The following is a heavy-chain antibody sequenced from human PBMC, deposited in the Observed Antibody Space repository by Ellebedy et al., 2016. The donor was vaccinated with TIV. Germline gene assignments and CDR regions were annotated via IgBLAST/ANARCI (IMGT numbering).Heavy chain of an antibody. Sequence: GGSLRLXCAASGFSFSNFGMSWVRQAPGKGLEWVATISDNGRRTYYADSVEGRFTISRDNFKGTLYLQMNTLRVEDTAEYFCTNDAFVVKTFEPVDHWGQGTLVTVSS. CDR3: TNDAFVVKTFEPVDH. J-gene: IGHJ4*02. CDR2: ISDNGRRT. D-gene: IGHD1-14*01. V-gene: IGHV3-23*01. CDR1: GFSFSNFG.